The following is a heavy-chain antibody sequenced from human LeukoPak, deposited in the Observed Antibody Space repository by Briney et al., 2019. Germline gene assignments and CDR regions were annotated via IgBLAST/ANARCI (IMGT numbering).Heavy chain of an antibody. V-gene: IGHV3-53*01. CDR1: GFTVSSNY. Sequence: GGSLRLSCAASGFTVSSNYMSWVRQTPGKGLEWVSVIYSGGSAYYADSVKGRFTISRHNSKNTLYLQMNSLRAEDTAVYYCARSHYDFWSGYYSSLLSPYYYGMDVWGQGTTVTVSS. J-gene: IGHJ6*02. CDR3: ARSHYDFWSGYYSSLLSPYYYGMDV. D-gene: IGHD3-3*01. CDR2: IYSGGSA.